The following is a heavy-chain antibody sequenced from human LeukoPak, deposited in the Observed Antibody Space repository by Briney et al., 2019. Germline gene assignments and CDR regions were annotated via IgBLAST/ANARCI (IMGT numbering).Heavy chain of an antibody. CDR3: ARLPEDIVVVPAAMPDY. J-gene: IGHJ4*02. CDR2: ISAYNGNT. V-gene: IGHV1-18*01. D-gene: IGHD2-2*01. CDR1: GYTFTSYG. Sequence: ASVKVSCKASGYTFTSYGISRVRQAPGQGLEWMGWISAYNGNTNYAQKLQGRVTMTTDTSTSTAYMELRSLRSDDTAVYYCARLPEDIVVVPAAMPDYWGQGTLVTVSS.